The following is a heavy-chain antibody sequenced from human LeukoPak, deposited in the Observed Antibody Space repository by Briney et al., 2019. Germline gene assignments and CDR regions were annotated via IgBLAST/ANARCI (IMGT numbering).Heavy chain of an antibody. CDR1: GFIFSSYA. J-gene: IGHJ3*02. CDR3: AKDHYYGSGSVGVFDI. CDR2: ISGSGGST. Sequence: PGGSLRLSCAASGFIFSSYAMSWVRQAPGKGLEWVSTISGSGGSTNYADSAKGRFTISRDNSKNTLYLQMNSLRAEDTAVYYCAKDHYYGSGSVGVFDIWGQGTMVTVSS. D-gene: IGHD3-10*01. V-gene: IGHV3-23*01.